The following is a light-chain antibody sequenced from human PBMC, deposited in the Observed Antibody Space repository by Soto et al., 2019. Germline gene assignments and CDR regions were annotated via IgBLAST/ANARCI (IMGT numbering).Light chain of an antibody. V-gene: IGKV3-11*01. Sequence: EIVLTQAPATLSLSPGDRATISCRATQSVSSYFAWNQQKPGQPPRLLIYDASNRATGIPARFSGSGSGTDFTLIIRGLEPDDGAVYYCQQRRNWPLTFGQGTKVEIK. CDR3: QQRRNWPLT. J-gene: IGKJ1*01. CDR2: DAS. CDR1: QSVSSY.